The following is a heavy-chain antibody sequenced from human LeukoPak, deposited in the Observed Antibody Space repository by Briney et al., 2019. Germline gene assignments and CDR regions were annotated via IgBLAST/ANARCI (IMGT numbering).Heavy chain of an antibody. CDR1: GFTFSSYG. D-gene: IGHD6-19*01. CDR2: ISWNSGSI. CDR3: AKDIRLAVAGTYAFDI. J-gene: IGHJ3*02. V-gene: IGHV3-9*01. Sequence: GRSLRLSCAASGFTFSSYGMHWVRQAPGKGLEWVSGISWNSGSIGYADSVKGRFTISRDNAKNSLYLQMNSLRAENTALYYCAKDIRLAVAGTYAFDIWGQGTMVTVSS.